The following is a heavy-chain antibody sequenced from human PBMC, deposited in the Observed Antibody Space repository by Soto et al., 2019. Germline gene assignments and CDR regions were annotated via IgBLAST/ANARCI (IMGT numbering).Heavy chain of an antibody. J-gene: IGHJ4*02. V-gene: IGHV3-23*01. CDR3: AKELELFDF. CDR1: GFRFSNYA. Sequence: GGSLRLSCAASGFRFSNYAMSWVRQAPGKGLEWVSSVSGSSGATYYADYVKGWFTISRDNSKYTLYLQMNGLRAEDTAIYYCAKELELFDFWGQGTLVTVSS. CDR2: VSGSSGAT. D-gene: IGHD1-7*01.